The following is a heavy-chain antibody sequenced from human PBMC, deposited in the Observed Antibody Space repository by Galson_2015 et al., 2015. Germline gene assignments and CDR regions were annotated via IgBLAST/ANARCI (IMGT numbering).Heavy chain of an antibody. Sequence: SLRLSCAASGFTFSSYWMSWVRQAPGKGLEWVAVIWYDGSNKYYADSVRGRFTISRDNSKNTVYLQMNSLRAEDTAVYYCARKGDVGAFDIWGQGTMVTVSS. D-gene: IGHD2-21*01. CDR3: ARKGDVGAFDI. J-gene: IGHJ3*02. CDR1: GFTFSSYW. V-gene: IGHV3-33*08. CDR2: IWYDGSNK.